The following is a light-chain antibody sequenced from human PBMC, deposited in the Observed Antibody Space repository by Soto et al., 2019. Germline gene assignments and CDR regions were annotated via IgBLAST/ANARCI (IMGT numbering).Light chain of an antibody. Sequence: QSALTQPASVSGSPGQSITIPCTGTSSDVGSHNTVSWYQQHPGKAPKLMIYDVTNRPSGVSYRFSGSNSGNTASQTISGLQAEDEADYYCSSYRSSNTPVVFGGGTKLTVL. CDR1: SSDVGSHNT. V-gene: IGLV2-14*01. J-gene: IGLJ2*01. CDR3: SSYRSSNTPVV. CDR2: DVT.